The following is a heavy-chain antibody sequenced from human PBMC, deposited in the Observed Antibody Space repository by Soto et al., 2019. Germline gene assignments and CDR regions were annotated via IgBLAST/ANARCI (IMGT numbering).Heavy chain of an antibody. CDR3: ARVEWWWLLLRSSYAFDI. V-gene: IGHV4-30-4*01. D-gene: IGHD3-22*01. J-gene: IGHJ3*02. CDR1: GGSISSGDYY. CDR2: IYYSGST. Sequence: ASETLSLTCTVSGGSISSGDYYWSWIRQPPGKGLEWIGYIYYSGSTYYNPSLKSRVTISVDTSKNQFSLKLSSVTAADTAVYYCARVEWWWLLLRSSYAFDIWGQGTVVT.